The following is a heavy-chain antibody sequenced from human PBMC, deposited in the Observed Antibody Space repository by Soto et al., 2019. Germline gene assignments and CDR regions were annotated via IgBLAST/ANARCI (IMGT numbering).Heavy chain of an antibody. Sequence: ASVKVSCKASGGTFSSYTISWVRQAPGQGLEWMGRIIPILGIANYAQKFQGRVTITADKSTSTAYMELSSLRSEDTAVYYCARVPRSYSSGWYLLDYWGQGTLVTVSS. J-gene: IGHJ4*02. V-gene: IGHV1-69*02. CDR3: ARVPRSYSSGWYLLDY. D-gene: IGHD6-19*01. CDR2: IIPILGIA. CDR1: GGTFSSYT.